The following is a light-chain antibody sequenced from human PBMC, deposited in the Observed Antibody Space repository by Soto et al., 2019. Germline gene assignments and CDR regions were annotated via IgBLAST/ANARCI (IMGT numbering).Light chain of an antibody. CDR2: DAA. Sequence: EIQMTQSPSSLSASVGDKVTITCRASQTISTYLHWYQQTPGKAPKLLIYDAARLQSGGPSRFSCSGSGTEFTLTINSLQPEDFATYYCQQSYSMPLFTFGPGTKVDIK. CDR3: QQSYSMPLFT. CDR1: QTISTY. V-gene: IGKV1-39*01. J-gene: IGKJ3*01.